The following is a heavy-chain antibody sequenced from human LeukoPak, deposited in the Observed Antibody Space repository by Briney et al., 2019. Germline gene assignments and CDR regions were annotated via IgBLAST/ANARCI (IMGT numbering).Heavy chain of an antibody. J-gene: IGHJ3*02. V-gene: IGHV4-4*07. CDR2: IYTSGST. Sequence: PSETLSLTCSVSGASLSSYHWSWIRQPAGKGLEWIGHIYTSGSTNYNPSLRSRVTMSVDTSKNQFSLKLSSVTAADTAVYYCARDRGRGSAAFDIWGQGTMVTVSS. CDR3: ARDRGRGSAAFDI. CDR1: GASLSSYH. D-gene: IGHD3-10*01.